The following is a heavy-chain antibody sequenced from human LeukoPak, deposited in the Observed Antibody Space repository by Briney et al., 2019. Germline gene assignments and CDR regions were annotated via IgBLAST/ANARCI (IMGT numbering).Heavy chain of an antibody. CDR1: GFTFSSYS. V-gene: IGHV3-48*04. CDR2: ISSSSSTI. Sequence: PRGSLRLSCAASGFTFSSYSMNWVRQAPGKGLEWVSYISSSSSTIYYADSVKGRFTISRDNAKNSLYLQMNSLRAEDTAVYYCVRVEYYDYVWGSYRGPFDYWGQGTLVTVSS. J-gene: IGHJ4*02. CDR3: VRVEYYDYVWGSYRGPFDY. D-gene: IGHD3-16*02.